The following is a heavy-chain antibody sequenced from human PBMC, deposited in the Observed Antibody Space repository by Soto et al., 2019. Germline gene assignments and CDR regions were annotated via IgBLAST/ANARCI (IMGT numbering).Heavy chain of an antibody. V-gene: IGHV1-69*13. Sequence: SVKVSCKASGGTFSIYAITWVRQAPGQGLEWMGGIIPIFGTANYAQKFQGRVTITADESTSTAYMELSSLRSEDTAVYYCARDLTQGSGNFDYWGQGTLVTVSS. D-gene: IGHD2-15*01. CDR3: ARDLTQGSGNFDY. CDR2: IIPIFGTA. CDR1: GGTFSIYA. J-gene: IGHJ4*02.